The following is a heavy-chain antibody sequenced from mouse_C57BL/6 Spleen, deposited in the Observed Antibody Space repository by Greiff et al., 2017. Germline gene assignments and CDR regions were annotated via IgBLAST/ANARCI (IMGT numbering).Heavy chain of an antibody. CDR3: AAYYYGSRGRFDY. CDR2: INPNNGGT. J-gene: IGHJ2*01. Sequence: VQLQQSGPELVEPGASVKMSCKASGYTFTDYNMHWVKQSHGKSLEWIGYINPNNGGTSYNQKFKGKATLTVNKSSSTAYMELRSLTSEDSAVXYCAAYYYGSRGRFDYWGQGTTLTVSS. D-gene: IGHD1-1*01. CDR1: GYTFTDYN. V-gene: IGHV1-22*01.